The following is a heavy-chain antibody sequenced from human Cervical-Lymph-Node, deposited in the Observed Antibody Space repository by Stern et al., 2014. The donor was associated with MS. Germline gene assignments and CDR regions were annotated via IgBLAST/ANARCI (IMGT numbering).Heavy chain of an antibody. D-gene: IGHD1-26*01. V-gene: IGHV4-59*01. J-gene: IGHJ5*02. CDR1: GGSISSYY. CDR2: IYYSGST. CDR3: ARVVGATGRIFDP. Sequence: QLQLQESGPGLVKPSETLSLTCTVSGGSISSYYWSWIRQPPGKGLEWIGYIYYSGSTNYNPSLKSRVTISVDTSKNQFSLKLSSVTAADTAVYYCARVVGATGRIFDPWGQGTLVTVSS.